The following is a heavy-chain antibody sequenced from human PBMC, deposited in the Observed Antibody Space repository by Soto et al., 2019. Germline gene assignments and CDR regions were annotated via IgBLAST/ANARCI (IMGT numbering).Heavy chain of an antibody. CDR3: AKVVTMIVVVITGFDY. Sequence: EVQLLESGGGLVQPGGSLRLSCAASGFTFSSYAMSWVRQAPGKGLEWVSAISGSGGSTYYADSVKGRFTISRDNSKNTLYLQMNSLRAEDTAVYYCAKVVTMIVVVITGFDYWGQGTLVTFSS. CDR1: GFTFSSYA. D-gene: IGHD3-22*01. CDR2: ISGSGGST. V-gene: IGHV3-23*01. J-gene: IGHJ4*02.